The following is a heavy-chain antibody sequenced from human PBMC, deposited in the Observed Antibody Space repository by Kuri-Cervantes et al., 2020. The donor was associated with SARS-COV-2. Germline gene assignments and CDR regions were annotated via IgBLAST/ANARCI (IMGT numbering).Heavy chain of an antibody. Sequence: GGSLRLSCKASGGTFSSYAISWVRQAPGQGLEWMGGIIPIFGTSNYAQNFQGRVTITADKSTSTAYMELSSLRSEDTAVYYCARVEMTTIKFDYWGQGTLVTVLL. CDR1: GGTFSSYA. CDR3: ARVEMTTIKFDY. J-gene: IGHJ4*02. CDR2: IIPIFGTS. D-gene: IGHD5-24*01. V-gene: IGHV1-69*06.